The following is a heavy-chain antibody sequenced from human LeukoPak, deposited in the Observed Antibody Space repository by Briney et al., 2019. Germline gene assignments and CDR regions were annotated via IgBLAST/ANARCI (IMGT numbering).Heavy chain of an antibody. J-gene: IGHJ6*02. CDR3: ARGGRGYSYGVYGMDV. CDR1: GGSFSGYY. CDR2: INHSGST. Sequence: PSETLSLTCAAYGGSFSGYYWSWIRQPPGKGLEWIGEINHSGSTNYNPSLKSRVTISVDTSKNQFSLKLSSVTAADTAVYYCARGGRGYSYGVYGMDVWGQGTTVTVSS. V-gene: IGHV4-34*01. D-gene: IGHD5-18*01.